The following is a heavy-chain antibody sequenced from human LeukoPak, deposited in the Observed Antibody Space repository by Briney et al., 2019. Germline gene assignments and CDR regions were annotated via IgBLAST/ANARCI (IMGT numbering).Heavy chain of an antibody. J-gene: IGHJ1*01. V-gene: IGHV4-38-2*02. CDR2: IYHNGST. Sequence: SETLSLTCTVSDYSITSAYYWGWVRQPPGKGLEWIGNIYHNGSTYYNPSLKSRVTISVDTSKSQFSLRLSSVTAAETAIYYCARAYGGNSQYFQHWGQGTLVTVSS. CDR1: DYSITSAYY. CDR3: ARAYGGNSQYFQH. D-gene: IGHD4-23*01.